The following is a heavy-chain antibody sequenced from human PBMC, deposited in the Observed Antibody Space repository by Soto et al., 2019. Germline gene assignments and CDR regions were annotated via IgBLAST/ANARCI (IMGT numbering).Heavy chain of an antibody. V-gene: IGHV3-30*18. D-gene: IGHD2-8*01. CDR1: GFTFNSYG. CDR2: ISYDGNNI. CDR3: AKDVGYCTNGVCLYNWFDP. J-gene: IGHJ5*02. Sequence: GGSLRLSCAASGFTFNSYGIHWVRQAPGKALEWVAVISYDGNNIYYGDSVQGRFTISRDNSKNTIYLQMNSLRAEDTAVYYCAKDVGYCTNGVCLYNWFDPWGQGTLVTVSS.